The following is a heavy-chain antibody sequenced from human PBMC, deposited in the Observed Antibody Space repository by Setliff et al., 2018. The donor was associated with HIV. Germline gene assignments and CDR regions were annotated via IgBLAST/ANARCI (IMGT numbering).Heavy chain of an antibody. CDR1: ETNLDSFV. D-gene: IGHD6-13*01. Sequence: ASVKVSCKASETNLDSFVISWVRQASGQGLEWMGGIIPIFDRTNYAQKFQGRVTITADESTRTAYMELSSLRSEDTAVYYCARGDMAAADPYYYYYYMDVWGKGTPVTVSS. V-gene: IGHV1-69*13. J-gene: IGHJ6*03. CDR3: ARGDMAAADPYYYYYYMDV. CDR2: IIPIFDRT.